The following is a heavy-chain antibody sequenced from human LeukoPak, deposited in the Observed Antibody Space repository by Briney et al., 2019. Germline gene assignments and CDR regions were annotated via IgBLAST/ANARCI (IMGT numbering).Heavy chain of an antibody. D-gene: IGHD2-2*01. CDR2: IKQDGSEK. CDR3: ASRVCSSTSCKPYYFDY. J-gene: IGHJ4*02. CDR1: GFTFSSYW. Sequence: PGGSLRLSCAASGFTFSSYWMSWVRQAPGKGLEWVANIKQDGSEKYYVDSVKGRFTISRDNAKNSLYLQMNSLRAEDTAVYYCASRVCSSTSCKPYYFDYWGQGTLVTVSS. V-gene: IGHV3-7*01.